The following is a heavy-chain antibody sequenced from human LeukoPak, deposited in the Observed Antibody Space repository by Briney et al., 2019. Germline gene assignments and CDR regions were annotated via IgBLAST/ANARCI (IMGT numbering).Heavy chain of an antibody. CDR1: GGSISSSSYY. CDR3: ARVVQHAFDI. Sequence: PSETLSHTCTVSGGSISSSSYYWGWIRQPPGKGLEWIGSIYYSGSTYYNPSLKSRVTISVDTSKNQFSLKLSSVTAADTAVYYCARVVQHAFDIWGQGTMVTVSS. D-gene: IGHD1-1*01. V-gene: IGHV4-39*07. J-gene: IGHJ3*02. CDR2: IYYSGST.